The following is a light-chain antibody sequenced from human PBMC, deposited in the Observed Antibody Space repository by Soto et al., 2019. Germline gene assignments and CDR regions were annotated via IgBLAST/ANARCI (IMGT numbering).Light chain of an antibody. Sequence: EVMLIQSPATLSMSPGERATLSCRASETVATNLAWYQQKPGQAPRLLISGASTRAAGISDRFRGGGSGTEFTLPINSLRSEDSVTYYCQQYFGWPPMTFGQGTKVEI. CDR2: GAS. CDR3: QQYFGWPPMT. CDR1: ETVATN. V-gene: IGKV3-15*01. J-gene: IGKJ1*01.